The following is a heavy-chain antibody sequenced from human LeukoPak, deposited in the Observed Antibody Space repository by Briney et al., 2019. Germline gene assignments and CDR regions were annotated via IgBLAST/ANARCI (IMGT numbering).Heavy chain of an antibody. CDR2: IIPIFGTA. J-gene: IGHJ4*02. D-gene: IGHD6-19*01. CDR1: GGTFSSYA. CDR3: ARDQIAVAGNFDY. V-gene: IGHV1-69*05. Sequence: SVKVSCKASGGTFSSYAISWVRQAPGQGLEWMGRIIPIFGTANNAQKFQGRVTITTDESTSTAYMELSSLRSEDTAVYYCARDQIAVAGNFDYWGQGTLVTVSS.